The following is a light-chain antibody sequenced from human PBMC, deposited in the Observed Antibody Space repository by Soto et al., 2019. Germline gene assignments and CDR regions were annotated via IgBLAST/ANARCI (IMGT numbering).Light chain of an antibody. CDR3: QSYDSSLSGSV. Sequence: QSVLTQPPSVSGAPGQRVTISCTGSNSNIGAGYDVHWYQQLPGTAPKLLIYGNNNRPPGVPDRFSGSKSGTSASLAITGLQAEDEADYYCQSYDSSLSGSVFGGGTKLTVL. V-gene: IGLV1-40*01. J-gene: IGLJ2*01. CDR1: NSNIGAGYD. CDR2: GNN.